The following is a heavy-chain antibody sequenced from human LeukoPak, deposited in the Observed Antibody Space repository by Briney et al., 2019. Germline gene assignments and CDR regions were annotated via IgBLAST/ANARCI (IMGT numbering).Heavy chain of an antibody. CDR2: ISSSGRTI. V-gene: IGHV3-11*01. CDR1: GFTFSDYY. Sequence: GGSLRLSCAASGFTFSDYYMSWIRQAPGKGLEWVSYISSSGRTIYYADSVKGRFTISRDNAKNSLYLQMNSLRAEDTAVYYCARDPRVVPAAMYWFDPWGQGTLVTVSS. J-gene: IGHJ5*02. CDR3: ARDPRVVPAAMYWFDP. D-gene: IGHD2-2*01.